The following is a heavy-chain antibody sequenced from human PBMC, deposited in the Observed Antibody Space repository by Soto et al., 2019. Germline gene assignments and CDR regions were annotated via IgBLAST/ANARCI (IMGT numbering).Heavy chain of an antibody. Sequence: QVQLVESGGGVVQPGRSLRLSCAASGFTFSSYAMHWVRQAPGKGLEWVAVISYDGSNKYYADSVKGRFTISRDNSKNTLYLQMNSLRAEDTAVYYCAREGRSLTIFGVALGGDAFDIWGQGTMVTVSS. V-gene: IGHV3-30-3*01. CDR3: AREGRSLTIFGVALGGDAFDI. J-gene: IGHJ3*02. D-gene: IGHD3-3*01. CDR1: GFTFSSYA. CDR2: ISYDGSNK.